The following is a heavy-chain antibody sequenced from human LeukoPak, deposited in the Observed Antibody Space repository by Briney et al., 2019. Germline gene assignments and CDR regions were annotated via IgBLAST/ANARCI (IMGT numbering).Heavy chain of an antibody. CDR1: GGSVSSGSYY. J-gene: IGHJ4*02. Sequence: SETLSLTCTVSGGSVSSGSYYWSWIRQPPGKGLEWIGHIYYRGSTNYNPSLKSRVTISVDTSKNQFSLKLSSVTAADTAVYYCARDQAAGSSGWYPTFDYWGQGTLVTVSS. CDR3: ARDQAAGSSGWYPTFDY. V-gene: IGHV4-61*01. CDR2: IYYRGST. D-gene: IGHD6-19*01.